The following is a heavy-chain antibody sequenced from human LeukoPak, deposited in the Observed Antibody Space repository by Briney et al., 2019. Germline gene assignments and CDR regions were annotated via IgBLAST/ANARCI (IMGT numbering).Heavy chain of an antibody. CDR1: GGSISSSNW. CDR3: ARGAVAYYYFDN. Sequence: SGTLSLTCAVSGGSISSSNWWSWVRQPPGKGLEWIGEIYHSGSTNYNPSLKSRVTISVDTSKNQFSLKLGSVTAADTAVYYCARGAVAYYYFDNWGQGTLVTVSS. CDR2: IYHSGST. J-gene: IGHJ4*02. D-gene: IGHD6-19*01. V-gene: IGHV4-4*02.